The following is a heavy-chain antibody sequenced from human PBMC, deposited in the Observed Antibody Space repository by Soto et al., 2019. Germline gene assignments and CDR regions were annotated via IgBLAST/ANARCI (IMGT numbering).Heavy chain of an antibody. CDR3: ARENNLAFDSMAGIDY. D-gene: IGHD6-19*01. Sequence: PSETLSLTCTVSGGSISSSSYYWGWIRQPPGKGLEWIGSIYYSGSTYYNPSLKSRVTISVDTSMSQFSLKLSSVTAADTAVYYCARENNLAFDSMAGIDYWGQGTLVTVSS. J-gene: IGHJ4*02. CDR1: GGSISSSSYY. V-gene: IGHV4-39*02. CDR2: IYYSGST.